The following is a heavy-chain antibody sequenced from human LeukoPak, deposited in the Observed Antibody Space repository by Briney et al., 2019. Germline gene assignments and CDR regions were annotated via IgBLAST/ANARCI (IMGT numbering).Heavy chain of an antibody. J-gene: IGHJ5*02. CDR1: GGSFSGYY. CDR3: ARSVIDCSSTSCYTKWFDP. CDR2: ISHSGST. D-gene: IGHD2-2*02. V-gene: IGHV4-34*01. Sequence: SETLSLTCAVYGGSFSGYYWSWIRQPPGKGLEWIGEISHSGSTNYNPSLKSRVTISVDTSKNQFSLKLSSVTAADTAVYYCARSVIDCSSTSCYTKWFDPWGQGTLVTVSS.